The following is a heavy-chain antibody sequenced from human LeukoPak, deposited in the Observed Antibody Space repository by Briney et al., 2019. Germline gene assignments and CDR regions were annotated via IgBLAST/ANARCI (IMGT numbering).Heavy chain of an antibody. Sequence: GASVKVSCKASGYTFTSYDINWVRQATGQGLEWMGWMNPNSGNTGYAQKFQGRVTMTRNTSISTAYMELSSLRSEDTAVYYCARFSRFPDYYGSSGLDYWGQGTLVTVSS. CDR2: MNPNSGNT. V-gene: IGHV1-8*01. D-gene: IGHD3-22*01. CDR3: ARFSRFPDYYGSSGLDY. CDR1: GYTFTSYD. J-gene: IGHJ4*02.